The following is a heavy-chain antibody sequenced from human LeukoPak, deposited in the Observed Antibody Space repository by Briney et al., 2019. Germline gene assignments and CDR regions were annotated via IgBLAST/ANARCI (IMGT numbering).Heavy chain of an antibody. Sequence: GGSLRLSCAASGFTFGDTWMNWVRQVPGQGLEWVANIKQDGSEKFYVASVKGRFTISRDNGKSSLYLQVNSLRAEDTALYYCATSYDMGWLIGYWGQGTLVTVSS. CDR1: GFTFGDTW. CDR3: ATSYDMGWLIGY. D-gene: IGHD3/OR15-3a*01. J-gene: IGHJ4*02. V-gene: IGHV3-7*03. CDR2: IKQDGSEK.